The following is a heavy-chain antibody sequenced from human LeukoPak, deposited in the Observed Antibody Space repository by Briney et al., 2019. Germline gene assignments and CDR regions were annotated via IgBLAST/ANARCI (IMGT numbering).Heavy chain of an antibody. J-gene: IGHJ4*02. CDR2: INPNSGGT. CDR1: GYTFTGYY. Sequence: ASVKVSCKASGYTFTGYYMHWVRQAPGQGLEWMGWINPNSGGTNYAQKFQERVTITRGMSTSTAYMELSSLRSEDTAVYYCAALSSSEAYWGQGTLVTVSS. V-gene: IGHV1-2*02. CDR3: AALSSSEAY. D-gene: IGHD6-6*01.